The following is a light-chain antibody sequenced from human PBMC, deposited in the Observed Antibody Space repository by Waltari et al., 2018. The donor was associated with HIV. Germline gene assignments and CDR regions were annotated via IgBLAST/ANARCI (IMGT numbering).Light chain of an antibody. CDR2: KAS. Sequence: DIQMTQSPSTLSASVGDRVTITCRASQSISSWLAWYQQKPGKAPKVMIYKASSLEGGVPSRFSGSGSGTEFTLSISSLQPDDFATYYCQQYNSYPYTFGQGTKLEI. V-gene: IGKV1-5*03. CDR3: QQYNSYPYT. CDR1: QSISSW. J-gene: IGKJ2*01.